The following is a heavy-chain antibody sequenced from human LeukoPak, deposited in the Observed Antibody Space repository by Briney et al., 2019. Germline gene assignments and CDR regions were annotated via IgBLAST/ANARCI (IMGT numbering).Heavy chain of an antibody. V-gene: IGHV3-23*01. D-gene: IGHD2-2*02. Sequence: GGSLRLSCAASGFTFSSYAMSWVRQAPGKGLEWVSAISGSGGSTYYADSVKGRFTISRDNSKTTLYLQMNSLRAEDTAIYYCAKGTNQLLYFMGAVYYYYMDVWGKGTTVTVSS. CDR1: GFTFSSYA. CDR2: ISGSGGST. CDR3: AKGTNQLLYFMGAVYYYYMDV. J-gene: IGHJ6*03.